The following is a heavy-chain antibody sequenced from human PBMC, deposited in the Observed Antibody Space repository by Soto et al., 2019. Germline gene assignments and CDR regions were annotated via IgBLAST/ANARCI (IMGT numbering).Heavy chain of an antibody. CDR3: ARVQSNRGGYYYDVDV. CDR2: ISYSGST. D-gene: IGHD2-15*01. Sequence: QVQLQESGQGLVKPSETLSLTCRISGGSISSYYWNWIRQAPGKGLEWIGFISYSGSTNYNPALTSRVTIAVDTSKDQISLRLNSGTAADTAVYYCARVQSNRGGYYYDVDVWGQGTTVTVSS. J-gene: IGHJ6*01. CDR1: GGSISSYY. V-gene: IGHV4-59*01.